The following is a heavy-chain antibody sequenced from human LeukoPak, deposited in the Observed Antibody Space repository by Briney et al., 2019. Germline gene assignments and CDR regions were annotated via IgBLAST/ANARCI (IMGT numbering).Heavy chain of an antibody. Sequence: GASLQISCKGSGYSFTSYWIGWVRQLPGKGLEWMGIIYPGDSDTRYSPSFQGQVTISADKSISTAYLQWSSLKASDTAMYYCARQAIWFGELSWDYWGQGTLVTVSS. V-gene: IGHV5-51*01. J-gene: IGHJ4*02. D-gene: IGHD3-10*01. CDR1: GYSFTSYW. CDR2: IYPGDSDT. CDR3: ARQAIWFGELSWDY.